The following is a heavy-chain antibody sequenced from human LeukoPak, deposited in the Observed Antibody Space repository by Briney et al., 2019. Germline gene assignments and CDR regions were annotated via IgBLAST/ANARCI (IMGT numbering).Heavy chain of an antibody. CDR3: TRGRYSGSYLSHHAMDV. Sequence: ASVTVSCKTSGYSFTAFYIHWVRQAPGQGLEWMGIINPSGDSTSYAQKFQGRVTMTRDTSTSTVYMELSSLRSEDTAVYYCTRGRYSGSYLSHHAMDVWGQGTTVTVSS. D-gene: IGHD1-26*01. J-gene: IGHJ6*02. V-gene: IGHV1-46*01. CDR2: INPSGDST. CDR1: GYSFTAFY.